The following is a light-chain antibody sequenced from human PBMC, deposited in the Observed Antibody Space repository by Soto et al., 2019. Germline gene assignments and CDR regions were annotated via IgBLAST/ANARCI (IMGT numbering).Light chain of an antibody. CDR3: LQAIQCPLT. CDR2: KIS. Sequence: EIVMTQTPLSSPVTLGQPASISCRTSQSLVHTDGNTYLNWLQQRPGQSPRLLIYKISNRFSGVPDRFTGSGSGTDFTLRISRVEAEDVGVYYCLQAIQCPLTFGGGTKVEIK. CDR1: QSLVHTDGNTY. V-gene: IGKV2-24*01. J-gene: IGKJ4*01.